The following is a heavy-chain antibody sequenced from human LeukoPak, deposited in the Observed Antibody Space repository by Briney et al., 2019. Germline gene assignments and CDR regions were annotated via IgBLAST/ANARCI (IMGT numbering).Heavy chain of an antibody. Sequence: GESLKISCKGSGYSFTSYWIGWVRQMPGKGLEWMEIIYPGDSDTRYSPSFQGQVTISADKSISTAYLQWSSLKASDTAMYYCARRYCSGGSCYNYMDVWGKGTTVTVSS. CDR2: IYPGDSDT. V-gene: IGHV5-51*01. J-gene: IGHJ6*03. D-gene: IGHD2-15*01. CDR3: ARRYCSGGSCYNYMDV. CDR1: GYSFTSYW.